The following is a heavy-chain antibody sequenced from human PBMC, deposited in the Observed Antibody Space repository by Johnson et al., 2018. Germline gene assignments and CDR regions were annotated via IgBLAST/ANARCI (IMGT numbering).Heavy chain of an antibody. Sequence: QVQLQESGPGLVKPSEPLSLTCTVSGGSISSYYWSWIRQPPGKGLEWIGYIYYSGSTKYNPSLKSRVPISVDTSKNQFSLKLSSVTAADTAVYYCARDPARWFGGMDVWGQGTTVTVSS. V-gene: IGHV4-59*01. CDR1: GGSISSYY. D-gene: IGHD3-16*01. J-gene: IGHJ6*02. CDR2: IYYSGST. CDR3: ARDPARWFGGMDV.